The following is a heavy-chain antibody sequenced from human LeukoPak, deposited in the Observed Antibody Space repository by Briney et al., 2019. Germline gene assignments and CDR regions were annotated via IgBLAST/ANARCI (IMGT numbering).Heavy chain of an antibody. CDR2: MNPNSGNT. V-gene: IGHV1-8*01. CDR3: ASLGAIGMGRYSGYELDAFDI. Sequence: GASVKVSCKASGYTFTSYDINWVRQATGQGLEWMGWMNPNSGNTGYAQKFQGRVTMTRNTSISTAYMELSSLRSEDTAVYYCASLGAIGMGRYSGYELDAFDIWGQGTMVTVSS. D-gene: IGHD5-12*01. CDR1: GYTFTSYD. J-gene: IGHJ3*02.